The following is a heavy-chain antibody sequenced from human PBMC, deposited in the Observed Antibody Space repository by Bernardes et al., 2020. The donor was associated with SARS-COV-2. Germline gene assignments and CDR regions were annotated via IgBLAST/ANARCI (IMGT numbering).Heavy chain of an antibody. Sequence: SLRLSSAVSGFIFNNYGMHWVRQAPGKGQEWAALISSDGSNKYYADSVKGRFTISRDNSKNTLYLQMNSLRVEDTAVYYCARQLMTKTYYHYYGIDVWGQGTTVT. J-gene: IGHJ6*02. CDR3: ARQLMTKTYYHYYGIDV. V-gene: IGHV3-30*03. CDR2: ISSDGSNK. CDR1: GFIFNNYG.